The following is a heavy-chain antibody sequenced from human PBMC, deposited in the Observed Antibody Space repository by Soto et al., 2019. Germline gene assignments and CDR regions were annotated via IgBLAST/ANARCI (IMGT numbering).Heavy chain of an antibody. CDR2: ISGSGGST. V-gene: IGHV3-23*01. CDR1: GFTFISYA. J-gene: IGHJ6*02. Sequence: PGGSLRLSCAASGFTFISYAMSWVRQAPGKGLEWVSAISGSGGSTYYADSVKGRFTISRDNSKNTLYLQMNSLRAEDTAVYYCAKSWRRFLEWFYGMDVWGQGTTVTVSS. CDR3: AKSWRRFLEWFYGMDV. D-gene: IGHD3-3*01.